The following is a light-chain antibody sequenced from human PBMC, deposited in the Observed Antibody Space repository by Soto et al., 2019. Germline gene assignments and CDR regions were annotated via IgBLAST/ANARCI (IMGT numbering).Light chain of an antibody. CDR2: GAS. V-gene: IGKV1-5*03. J-gene: IGKJ1*01. CDR3: QQDDTYWT. Sequence: DIQMTQSPSTLSASVGDRVTITCRASQSIRNSLAWYQQKPGKAPKLLIYGASSLESGVPPRFSATVSGTEFTLTISSLQPDDFATYYCQQDDTYWTFGQGNKVEIK. CDR1: QSIRNS.